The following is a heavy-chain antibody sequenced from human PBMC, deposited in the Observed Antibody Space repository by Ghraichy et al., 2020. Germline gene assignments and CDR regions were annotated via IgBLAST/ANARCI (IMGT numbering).Heavy chain of an antibody. V-gene: IGHV4-59*08. Sequence: SETLSLTCTVSGGSISSYYWSWIRQPPGKGLEWIGYIYYSGSTNYNPSLKSRVTISVDTSKNQFSLKLSSVTAADTAVYYCARQETYYYGSGSNWFDPWGQGTLVTVSS. CDR3: ARQETYYYGSGSNWFDP. CDR2: IYYSGST. D-gene: IGHD3-10*01. J-gene: IGHJ5*02. CDR1: GGSISSYY.